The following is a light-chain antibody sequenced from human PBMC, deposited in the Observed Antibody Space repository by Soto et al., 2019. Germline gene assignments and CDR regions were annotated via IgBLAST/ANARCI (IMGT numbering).Light chain of an antibody. CDR3: QQRSSAIT. Sequence: EIVLTQSPATLSLSPGERATLSCRASQSVGTFLAWYQQKPGQAPRLLIYDASNRATGIPARFSGSGSGTDFSLTISGIEPKDVADYYCQQRSSAITFGQGTRLEIK. CDR2: DAS. J-gene: IGKJ5*01. CDR1: QSVGTF. V-gene: IGKV3-11*01.